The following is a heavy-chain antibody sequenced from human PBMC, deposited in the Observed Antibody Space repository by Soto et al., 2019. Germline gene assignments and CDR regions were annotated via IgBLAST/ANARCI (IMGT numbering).Heavy chain of an antibody. CDR3: ARAMETMVRGVRRAFDI. Sequence: EVQLVESGGGLVQPGGSLRLSCAASGFTFSSYWMHWVRQAPGKGLVWVSRINSDGSSTSYADSVKGRFTISRDNAKNTLHLQMNSLRAEDTAVYYCARAMETMVRGVRRAFDIWGQGTMVTVSS. CDR2: INSDGSST. V-gene: IGHV3-74*01. J-gene: IGHJ3*02. D-gene: IGHD3-10*01. CDR1: GFTFSSYW.